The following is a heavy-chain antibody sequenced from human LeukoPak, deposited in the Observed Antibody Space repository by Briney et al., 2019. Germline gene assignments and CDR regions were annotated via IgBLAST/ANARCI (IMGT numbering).Heavy chain of an antibody. Sequence: SVKVSCKASGRTFSSYAISWLRQAPGQGLEWMGGIIPIFGTANYAQKFQGRVTITTDESTSTAYMELSSLRSEDTAVYYCARGVLRGPRYCSSTSCPNSYYYMDVWGKGTTVTVSS. V-gene: IGHV1-69*05. CDR3: ARGVLRGPRYCSSTSCPNSYYYMDV. J-gene: IGHJ6*03. D-gene: IGHD2-2*01. CDR1: GRTFSSYA. CDR2: IIPIFGTA.